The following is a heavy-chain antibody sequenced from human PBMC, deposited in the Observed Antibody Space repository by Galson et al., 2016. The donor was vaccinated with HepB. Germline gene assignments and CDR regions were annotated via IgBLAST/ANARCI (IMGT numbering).Heavy chain of an antibody. CDR2: IIPIFGTA. CDR1: GGTFNSNA. J-gene: IGHJ5*02. CDR3: ARIIDRFDP. V-gene: IGHV1-69*06. Sequence: SVKVSCKASGGTFNSNAIGWVRQAPGQGLEWMGGIIPIFGTADYAQKFQGRLTITADKSTSTAYMELSSLRSEDTAVYYCARIIDRFDPWGQGALVTVSS.